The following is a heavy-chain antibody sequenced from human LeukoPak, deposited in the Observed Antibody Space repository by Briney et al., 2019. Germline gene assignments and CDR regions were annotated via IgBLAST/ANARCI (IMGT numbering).Heavy chain of an antibody. V-gene: IGHV3-30*02. CDR2: IRNDVSDK. D-gene: IGHD2-21*01. J-gene: IGHJ4*02. Sequence: GGSLRLSCAASVFTFSSYGRHWVRQAPGKGLEWVSFIRNDVSDKYYAGSVKGRFNISRDNSKNTLYLQMNSLRVEDTALYYCAKDRAYGQFLWGNDYWGQGTLVTVSS. CDR3: AKDRAYGQFLWGNDY. CDR1: VFTFSSYG.